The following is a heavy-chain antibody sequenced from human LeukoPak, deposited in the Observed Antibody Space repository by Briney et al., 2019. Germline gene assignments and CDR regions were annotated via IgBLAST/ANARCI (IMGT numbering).Heavy chain of an antibody. Sequence: GGSLRLSCAASGFTFSSSGMHWVRQAPGKGLEWVAVIWYDGSNKYYVDSVKGRFTISRDNSKNTLHLQMNTLRAEDTAVYYCTRGNGYSYGYLDYWSQGTLVTVSS. D-gene: IGHD5-18*01. CDR3: TRGNGYSYGYLDY. J-gene: IGHJ4*02. CDR2: IWYDGSNK. V-gene: IGHV3-33*01. CDR1: GFTFSSSG.